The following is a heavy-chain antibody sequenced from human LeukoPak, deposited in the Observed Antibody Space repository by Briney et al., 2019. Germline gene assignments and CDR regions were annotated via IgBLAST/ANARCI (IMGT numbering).Heavy chain of an antibody. J-gene: IGHJ5*02. CDR2: IIPIFGTA. CDR1: VGTYSSYA. Sequence: GASVKVSCKASVGTYSSYAISWVRQAPGQGLAWMGGIIPIFGTANYAQKFQGRVTITTDESTSTAYMEVSSLRSEDTAVYYCVRVGRGLWFGESGDNGFDPWGQGTLVTVSS. V-gene: IGHV1-69*05. CDR3: VRVGRGLWFGESGDNGFDP. D-gene: IGHD3-10*01.